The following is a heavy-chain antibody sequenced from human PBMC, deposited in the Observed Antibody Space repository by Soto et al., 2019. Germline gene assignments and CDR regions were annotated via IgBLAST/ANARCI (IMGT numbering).Heavy chain of an antibody. V-gene: IGHV4-34*01. D-gene: IGHD3-3*01. J-gene: IGHJ6*02. Sequence: SETLSLTGAVYVGSGSGYYWSWIRQPPGKGLEWIGEINHSGSTNYNPSLKSRVTISVDTSKNQFSLKLSSVTAADTAVYYCARGLLGRIFGVVMFYYYYGMDVWGQGTTVTVSS. CDR3: ARGLLGRIFGVVMFYYYYGMDV. CDR1: VGSGSGYY. CDR2: INHSGST.